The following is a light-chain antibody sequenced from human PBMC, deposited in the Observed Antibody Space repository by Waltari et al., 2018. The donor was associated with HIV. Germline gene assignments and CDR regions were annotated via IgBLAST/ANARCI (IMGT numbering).Light chain of an antibody. Sequence: QTVLTQPPSGSGTPGQRVTIPGSGSSSNMASNTVNWYQQLPGTAPKLLICSDNRRPSGVPDRFSGSKSGTSASLAISGLQSEDEADYYCAAWDDSLNGVLFGGGTKLTVL. V-gene: IGLV1-44*01. CDR3: AAWDDSLNGVL. CDR2: SDN. CDR1: SSNMASNT. J-gene: IGLJ2*01.